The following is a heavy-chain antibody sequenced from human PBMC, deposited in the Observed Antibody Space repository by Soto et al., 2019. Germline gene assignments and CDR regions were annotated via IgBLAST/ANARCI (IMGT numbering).Heavy chain of an antibody. V-gene: IGHV5-51*01. CDR1: GYSFTRYW. Sequence: GESLKISCKGSGYSFTRYWIGWVRQMPGKGLEWMGIIYPGYSDTRYSLSFQGPVAISPDNSSSTAYLQWSSLKDSDTAMYYGARHTGDDSSGYYYYYYGMDVWGQGTKVTVSS. D-gene: IGHD3-22*01. CDR3: ARHTGDDSSGYYYYYYGMDV. CDR2: IYPGYSDT. J-gene: IGHJ6*02.